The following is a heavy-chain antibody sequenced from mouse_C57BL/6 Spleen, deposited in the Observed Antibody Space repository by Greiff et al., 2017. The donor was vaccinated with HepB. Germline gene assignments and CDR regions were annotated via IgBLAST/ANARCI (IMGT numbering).Heavy chain of an antibody. D-gene: IGHD2-4*01. J-gene: IGHJ2*01. CDR2: INPNNGGT. V-gene: IGHV1-18*01. CDR1: GYTFTDYN. CDR3: ARGRDYEYYFDY. Sequence: EVHLVESGPELVKPGASVKIPCKASGYTFTDYNMDWVKQSHGKSLEWIGDINPNNGGTIYNQKFKGKATLTVDKSSSTAYMELRSLTSEDTAVYYCARGRDYEYYFDYWGQGTTLTVSS.